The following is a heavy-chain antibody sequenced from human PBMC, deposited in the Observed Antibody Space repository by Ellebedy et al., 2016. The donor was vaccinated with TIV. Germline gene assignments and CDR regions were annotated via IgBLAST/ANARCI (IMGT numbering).Heavy chain of an antibody. Sequence: PGGSLRLSCAASGFTFSSYGMHWVRQAPGKGLEWVSYISDSDTIYYADSVKGRFTISRDNAKTSLYLQMNSLRAEDTAVYYCATSHYSSGWYVFDYWGQGTLVTVSS. CDR3: ATSHYSSGWYVFDY. D-gene: IGHD6-19*01. CDR2: ISDSDTI. V-gene: IGHV3-48*04. CDR1: GFTFSSYG. J-gene: IGHJ4*02.